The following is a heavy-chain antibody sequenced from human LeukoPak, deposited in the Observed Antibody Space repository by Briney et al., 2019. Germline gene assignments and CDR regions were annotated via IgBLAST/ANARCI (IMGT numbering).Heavy chain of an antibody. V-gene: IGHV1-69*04. CDR1: GGTFSSYA. J-gene: IGHJ6*02. D-gene: IGHD6-13*01. Sequence: ASVKVSCKASGGTFSSYAISWVRQAPGQGLEWMGRIIPILGIANYAQKFQGRVTITADKSTSTAYMELSSLRSEDTAVYYCARGSSSLYGMDVWGQGTTVTVSS. CDR3: ARGSSSLYGMDV. CDR2: IIPILGIA.